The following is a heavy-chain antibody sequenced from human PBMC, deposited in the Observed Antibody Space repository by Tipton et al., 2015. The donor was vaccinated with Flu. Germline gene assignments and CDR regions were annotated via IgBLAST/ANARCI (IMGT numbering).Heavy chain of an antibody. D-gene: IGHD3-22*01. CDR2: VYTSGNI. CDR3: ARDSYFYDTSAYYALEFFDH. V-gene: IGHV4-61*02. CDR1: GASISSGTYY. J-gene: IGHJ4*02. Sequence: LRLSCTVSGASISSGTYYWTWIRQPAGKGLEWIGRVYTSGNINYNPSLNSRVTISLDTSKNQFSLKLSSVTAADTAVYYCARDSYFYDTSAYYALEFFDHWGQGTQVTVSS.